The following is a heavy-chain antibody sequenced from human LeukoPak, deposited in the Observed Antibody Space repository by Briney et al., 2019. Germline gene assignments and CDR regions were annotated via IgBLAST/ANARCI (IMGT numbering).Heavy chain of an antibody. J-gene: IGHJ6*03. CDR2: IYTSGST. Sequence: SETLSLTCTVSGGSISSYYWSWIRQPAGKGLEWIGRIYTSGSTIYTPSLKSRVTMSVGTSKNQFSLKLSSVTAADTAVYYCARGRYESTRLSAYYYYYMDVWGKGTTVTVSS. D-gene: IGHD1-14*01. CDR1: GGSISSYY. V-gene: IGHV4-4*07. CDR3: ARGRYESTRLSAYYYYYMDV.